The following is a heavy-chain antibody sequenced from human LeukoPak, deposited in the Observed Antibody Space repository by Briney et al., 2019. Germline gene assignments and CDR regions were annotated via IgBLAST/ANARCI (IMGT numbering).Heavy chain of an antibody. Sequence: KASETLSLTCAVYGGSFSGYYWSWIRRPPGKGLEWIGEINHSGSTNYNPSLKSRVTISVDTSKNQFSLKLGSVTAADTAVYYCAREGGGSYRRKNWFDPWGQGTLVTVSS. V-gene: IGHV4-34*01. CDR1: GGSFSGYY. D-gene: IGHD2-15*01. CDR2: INHSGST. J-gene: IGHJ5*02. CDR3: AREGGGSYRRKNWFDP.